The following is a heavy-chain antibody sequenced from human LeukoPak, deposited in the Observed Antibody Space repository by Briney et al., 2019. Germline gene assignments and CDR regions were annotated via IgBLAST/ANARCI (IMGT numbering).Heavy chain of an antibody. CDR2: VSYDGSKK. J-gene: IGHJ6*03. D-gene: IGHD2/OR15-2a*01. V-gene: IGHV3-30*04. Sequence: GGSLRLSCAASGFTFNTYAMNWVRQAPGKGLEWVALVSYDGSKKYSSDSVKGRFTISRDNSKNTLYLQMTSLKPEDTAVYYCARDVKPSYSYYMDVWGKGTTVTISS. CDR3: ARDVKPSYSYYMDV. CDR1: GFTFNTYA.